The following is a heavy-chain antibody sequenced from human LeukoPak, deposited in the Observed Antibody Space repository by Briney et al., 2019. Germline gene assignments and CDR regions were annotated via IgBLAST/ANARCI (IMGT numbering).Heavy chain of an antibody. CDR1: GFTFSSYE. CDR3: ARDRMDYEAYY. CDR2: ISSSGSTI. V-gene: IGHV3-48*03. D-gene: IGHD4-17*01. J-gene: IGHJ4*02. Sequence: GGSLRLSFAASGFTFSSYEMNWVRQAPGKGLEWVSYISSSGSTIYYADSVKGQFTISRDNAKNSLYLQMNSLRAEDTAVYYCARDRMDYEAYYRGQGTLVTVSS.